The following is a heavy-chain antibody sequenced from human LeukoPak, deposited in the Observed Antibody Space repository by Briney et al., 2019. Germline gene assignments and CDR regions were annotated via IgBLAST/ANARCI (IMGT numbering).Heavy chain of an antibody. CDR1: GFTFSSHW. D-gene: IGHD6-13*01. Sequence: GGSLRLSCAASGFTFSSHWMSWVRQAPGKGLEWVANIKRDGSEKYYVDSVKGRFTISRDNAKNSLYLQMNSLRAEDTAVYYCARDSGSSWVAHYYYYYGMDVWGQGTTVTVSS. J-gene: IGHJ6*02. CDR2: IKRDGSEK. CDR3: ARDSGSSWVAHYYYYYGMDV. V-gene: IGHV3-7*01.